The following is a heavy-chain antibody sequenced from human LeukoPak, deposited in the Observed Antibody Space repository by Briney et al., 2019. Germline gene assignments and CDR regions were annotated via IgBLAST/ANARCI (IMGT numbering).Heavy chain of an antibody. Sequence: ASVKVPCKASGYTFTSYYMHWVRQAPGQGLEWMGIINPSGGSTSYAQKFQGRVTMTRDTSTSTVYMELSSLRSEDTAVYYCARDPPDYYDSSGYPDYWGQGTLVTVSS. J-gene: IGHJ4*02. CDR1: GYTFTSYY. CDR2: INPSGGST. V-gene: IGHV1-46*01. CDR3: ARDPPDYYDSSGYPDY. D-gene: IGHD3-22*01.